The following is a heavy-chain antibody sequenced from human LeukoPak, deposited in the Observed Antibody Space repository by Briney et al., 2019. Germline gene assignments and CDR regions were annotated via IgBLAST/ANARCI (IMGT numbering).Heavy chain of an antibody. Sequence: PGGSLRLSCAASGFTVSSNYMSWVRQAPGKGLEWVSVIYSGGSTYYADSVKGRFTNSRDNSKNTLYLQMNSLRAEDTAVYYCARDATQLVMDYWGQGTLVTVSS. CDR2: IYSGGST. J-gene: IGHJ4*02. CDR1: GFTVSSNY. D-gene: IGHD6-6*01. V-gene: IGHV3-53*01. CDR3: ARDATQLVMDY.